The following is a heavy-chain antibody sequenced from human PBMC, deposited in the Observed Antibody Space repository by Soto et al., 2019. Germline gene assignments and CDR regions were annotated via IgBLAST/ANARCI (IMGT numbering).Heavy chain of an antibody. CDR1: GFTFSDYY. V-gene: IGHV3-11*01. CDR2: ISSSGSTI. D-gene: IGHD4-4*01. CDR3: AREVRRSNSDYFDY. Sequence: GGSLRLSCAASGFTFSDYYMSWIRQAPGKGLEWVSYISSSGSTIYYADSVKGRFTISRDNAKNSLYLQMNSLRAEDTAVYYCAREVRRSNSDYFDYWGQGTLVTVSS. J-gene: IGHJ4*02.